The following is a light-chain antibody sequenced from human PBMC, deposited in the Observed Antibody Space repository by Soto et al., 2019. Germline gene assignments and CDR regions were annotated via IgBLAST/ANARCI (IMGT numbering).Light chain of an antibody. CDR3: ASWDDNLNGPV. CDR2: DDS. V-gene: IGLV3-21*02. Sequence: SYELTQPPSVSVAPGQTVRVTCGGKNIGSKSVHWYQQKPGQAPVLVVYDDSDRPSGIPERFSGSKSGTSASLAISGLQSEDEADYYCASWDDNLNGPVFGRGTKLTVL. J-gene: IGLJ2*01. CDR1: NIGSKS.